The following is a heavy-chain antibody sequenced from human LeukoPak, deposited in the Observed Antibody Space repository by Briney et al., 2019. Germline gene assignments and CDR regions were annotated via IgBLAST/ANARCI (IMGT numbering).Heavy chain of an antibody. D-gene: IGHD3-3*01. V-gene: IGHV4-30-2*01. CDR3: ARLGPWGVMGFGAFDD. CDR1: GGSISSGGYS. CDR2: IYHSGST. Sequence: SQSLSLTCAVSGGSISSGGYSWSWIRQPPGQGLEWVVYIYHSGSTYYNPSLKSRVTISVDRSKNQFSLKLSPVTAADTAVYYCARLGPWGVMGFGAFDDWGQGTLVTVSS. J-gene: IGHJ4*02.